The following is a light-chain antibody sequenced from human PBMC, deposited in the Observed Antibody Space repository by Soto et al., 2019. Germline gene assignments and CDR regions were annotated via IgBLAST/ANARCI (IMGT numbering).Light chain of an antibody. Sequence: QSVLTQPASVSGSPGQSITISCTGASSDVGSYNYVSWYQQHPGKAPNVIIYGVTNRPSGVSNRFSGSKSGNTASLTISGLQAEDEADYYCNSYTTSSTVVFGGGTKLTVL. CDR1: SSDVGSYNY. V-gene: IGLV2-14*01. CDR2: GVT. J-gene: IGLJ2*01. CDR3: NSYTTSSTVV.